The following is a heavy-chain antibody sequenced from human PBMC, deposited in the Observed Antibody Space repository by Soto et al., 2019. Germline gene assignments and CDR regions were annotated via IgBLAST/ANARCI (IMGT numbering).Heavy chain of an antibody. CDR3: ARDLLRSGYAFNQTR. J-gene: IGHJ4*02. CDR2: ISSSGSTI. V-gene: IGHV3-11*01. Sequence: QVQLVESGGGLVKPGGSLRLSCAASGFTFSDYYMSWIRQAPGKGLEWVSYISSSGSTIYYADSVKGRFTISRDNAXXXXXXXXXXXRAEDTAVYYCARDLLRSGYAFNQTRGGQGTLVTVSS. D-gene: IGHD5-12*01. CDR1: GFTFSDYY.